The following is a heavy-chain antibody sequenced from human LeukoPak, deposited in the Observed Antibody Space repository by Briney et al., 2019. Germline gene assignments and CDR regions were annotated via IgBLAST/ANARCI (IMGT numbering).Heavy chain of an antibody. CDR2: ISGSGGST. Sequence: GGSLRLSCAASGFTFSSYAMSWVHQAPGKGLEWVSAISGSGGSTYYADSVKGRFTISRDNSKNTLYLQMNSLRAEDTAVYYCAKDRITMIVVVITSFDYWGQGTLVTVSS. CDR3: AKDRITMIVVVITSFDY. D-gene: IGHD3-22*01. CDR1: GFTFSSYA. V-gene: IGHV3-23*01. J-gene: IGHJ4*02.